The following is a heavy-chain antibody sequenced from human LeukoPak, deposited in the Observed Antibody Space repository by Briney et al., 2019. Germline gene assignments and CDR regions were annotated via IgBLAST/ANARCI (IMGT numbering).Heavy chain of an antibody. Sequence: GGSLRLSCSASGFTFSSYAMHWVRRAPGKGLEDVSAISSNGGRTYYADSVKGRFTISRDSSNNTLFLQMNSLRAEDTAVYYCARGTTYYYDSTGYYGSAFDIWGRGTMVTVSS. D-gene: IGHD3-22*01. V-gene: IGHV3-64*04. CDR2: ISSNGGRT. CDR1: GFTFSSYA. CDR3: ARGTTYYYDSTGYYGSAFDI. J-gene: IGHJ3*02.